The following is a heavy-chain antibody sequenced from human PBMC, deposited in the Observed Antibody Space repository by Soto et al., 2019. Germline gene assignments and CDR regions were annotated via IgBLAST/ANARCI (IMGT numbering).Heavy chain of an antibody. J-gene: IGHJ6*03. D-gene: IGHD3-9*01. Sequence: GESLKISCKGSGYSFTSYWIGWVRQMPGKGLEWMGIIYPGDSDTRYSPSFQGQVTISADKSISTAYLQWSSLKASDTAMYYCARNWPILTGHEDYYYYMDVWGKGTTVTVSS. V-gene: IGHV5-51*01. CDR2: IYPGDSDT. CDR3: ARNWPILTGHEDYYYYMDV. CDR1: GYSFTSYW.